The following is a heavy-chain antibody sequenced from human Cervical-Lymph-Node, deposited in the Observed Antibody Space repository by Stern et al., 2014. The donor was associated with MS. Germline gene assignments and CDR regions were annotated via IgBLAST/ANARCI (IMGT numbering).Heavy chain of an antibody. D-gene: IGHD4-23*01. V-gene: IGHV1-69*01. Sequence: QVQLVESGAEVTKPGSSVKVSCKASGDTFSRNGLSWLRQAPGQGLEWVGAIVPVSNKAIYAPHFQGKVTITADESASTGYIEVRTLRSQDAAVYYCAQERHGGNFYSWGQGTLVTVSS. CDR3: AQERHGGNFYS. CDR1: GDTFSRNG. CDR2: IVPVSNKA. J-gene: IGHJ4*02.